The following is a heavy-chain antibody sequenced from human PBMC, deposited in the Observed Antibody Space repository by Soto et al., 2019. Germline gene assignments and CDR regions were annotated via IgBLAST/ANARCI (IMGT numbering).Heavy chain of an antibody. Sequence: LSLTCTVSGDSISTFYWGWMRQSPGKELEWTGYVYYTGSTNYNPPLKSRVTISVDRSKNQFSLKLTSANAADTAVYYCARGRTVRNYADDSSDYFYFFDYWGQGTQVTVSS. CDR1: GDSISTFY. CDR3: ARGRTVRNYADDSSDYFYFFDY. D-gene: IGHD3-22*01. CDR2: VYYTGST. J-gene: IGHJ4*02. V-gene: IGHV4-59*01.